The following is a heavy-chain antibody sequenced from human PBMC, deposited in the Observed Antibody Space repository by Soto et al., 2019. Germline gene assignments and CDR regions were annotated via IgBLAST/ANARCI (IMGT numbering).Heavy chain of an antibody. CDR3: ARVRQQLVLSLFDY. Sequence: SETLSLTCTVSGGSISSGGYYWSWIRQHPGKGLEWIGYIYYSGSTYYNPSLKSRVTISVDTSKNQFSLKLSSVTAADTAVYYCARVRQQLVLSLFDYWGQGTLVTVSS. V-gene: IGHV4-31*03. J-gene: IGHJ4*02. D-gene: IGHD6-13*01. CDR2: IYYSGST. CDR1: GGSISSGGYY.